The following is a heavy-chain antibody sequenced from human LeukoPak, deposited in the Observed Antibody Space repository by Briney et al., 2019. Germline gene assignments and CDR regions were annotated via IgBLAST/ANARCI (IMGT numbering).Heavy chain of an antibody. CDR3: ARSPAWIVGAPIDY. D-gene: IGHD1-26*01. Sequence: SEALSLTCAVYGGSFSGNFWSWIRQPPGKGLEWIGEINHSGSTNYSPSLKSRVTISVDTSKNQFSLKLFSLTAADTAVYYCARSPAWIVGAPIDYWGQGTLVTVSS. J-gene: IGHJ4*02. CDR2: INHSGST. V-gene: IGHV4-34*01. CDR1: GGSFSGNF.